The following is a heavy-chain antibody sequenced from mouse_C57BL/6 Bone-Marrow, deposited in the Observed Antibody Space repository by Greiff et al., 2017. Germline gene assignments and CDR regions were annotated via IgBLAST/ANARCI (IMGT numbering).Heavy chain of an antibody. CDR2: ISDGGSST. J-gene: IGHJ4*01. Sequence: EVKLVESGGGLVKPGGSLKLSCAASGFTFSRYAMSWVRQTPEKRLEWVATISDGGSSTYYPDNVKGRFTISRDNAKNNLYLQMSHLKSEDTAMYYSARAYYSNPYARDYWGQGTSVTVSS. CDR1: GFTFSRYA. D-gene: IGHD2-5*01. V-gene: IGHV5-4*03. CDR3: ARAYYSNPYARDY.